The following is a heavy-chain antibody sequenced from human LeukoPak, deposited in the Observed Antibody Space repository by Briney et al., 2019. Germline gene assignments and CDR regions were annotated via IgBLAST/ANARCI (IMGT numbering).Heavy chain of an antibody. CDR2: IYYSGST. J-gene: IGHJ4*02. CDR1: GGSISSSSYY. CDR3: ASKYYDILTGYAYFDY. V-gene: IGHV4-39*01. D-gene: IGHD3-9*01. Sequence: SETLSLTCTVSGGSISSSSYYWGWIRQPPGKGLEWIGSIYYSGSTYYNPSLKSRITISVDTSKNQFSLKLSSVTAADTAVYYCASKYYDILTGYAYFDYWGQGTQVTVSS.